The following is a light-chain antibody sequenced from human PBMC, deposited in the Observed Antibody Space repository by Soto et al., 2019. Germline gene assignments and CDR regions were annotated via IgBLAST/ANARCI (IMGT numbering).Light chain of an antibody. Sequence: ETVMTQSPATLSVSLGERVTLSCRASQSVDTKLAWYQHKPGQAPQLLIYGASTRATGIPDRFSGGGSGTAFTRTISGLQSEDVAVYFCQQYYNWYTYGQGTKLEIK. V-gene: IGKV3-15*01. CDR1: QSVDTK. CDR3: QQYYNWYT. CDR2: GAS. J-gene: IGKJ2*01.